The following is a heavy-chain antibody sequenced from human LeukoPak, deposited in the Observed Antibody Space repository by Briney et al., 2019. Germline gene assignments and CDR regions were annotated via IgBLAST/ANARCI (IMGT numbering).Heavy chain of an antibody. CDR2: INPNSGGT. CDR3: ARDLGDCSGGSCYWGYYFDY. D-gene: IGHD2-15*01. V-gene: IGHV1-2*04. Sequence: ASVKVSCKASGYTFTGYYMRWVRQAPGQGLEWMGWINPNSGGTNYAQKFQGWVTMTRDTSMSIAYMELSRLRSDDTAVYYCARDLGDCSGGSCYWGYYFDYWGQRTLVTVSS. CDR1: GYTFTGYY. J-gene: IGHJ4*02.